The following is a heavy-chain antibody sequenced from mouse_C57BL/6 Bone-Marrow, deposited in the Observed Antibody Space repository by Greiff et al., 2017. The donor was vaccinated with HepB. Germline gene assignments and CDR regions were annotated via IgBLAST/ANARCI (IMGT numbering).Heavy chain of an antibody. J-gene: IGHJ4*01. V-gene: IGHV1-50*01. D-gene: IGHD1-1*01. CDR3: ARSYYGSTLYAMDY. CDR1: GYTFTSYW. Sequence: QVHVKQPGAELVKPGASVKLSCKASGYTFTSYWMQWVKQRPGQGLEWIGEIDPSDSYTNYNQKFKGKATLTVDTSSSTAYMQLSSLTSEDSAVYYCARSYYGSTLYAMDYWGQGTSVTVSS. CDR2: IDPSDSYT.